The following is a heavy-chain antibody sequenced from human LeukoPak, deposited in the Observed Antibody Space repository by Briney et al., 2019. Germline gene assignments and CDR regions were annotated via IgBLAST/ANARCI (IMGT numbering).Heavy chain of an antibody. J-gene: IGHJ5*02. D-gene: IGHD3-10*01. V-gene: IGHV3-11*01. CDR2: ISISGTTI. CDR1: GFTFTDYY. CDR3: ASDTYYALNWFDP. Sequence: GGSLRLSCAASGFTFTDYYMSWIRQAPGKGLEWVSYISISGTTIYYADSVKGRFPISRDNAKNSLYLQMNSLRAEDTAVYYCASDTYYALNWFDPWGQGTLVTVSS.